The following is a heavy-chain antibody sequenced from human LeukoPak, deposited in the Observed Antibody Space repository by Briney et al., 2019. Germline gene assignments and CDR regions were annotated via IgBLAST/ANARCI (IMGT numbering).Heavy chain of an antibody. Sequence: PSETLSLTCTVSGGSIGASINSPNWWSWVRQPPGKGLEWIGEIFHSGSTNYNPSLKSRVTMSVDKSKNQFSLKLSSVTAADTAVYYCARVGGGDSSQRVIIWGQGTLVTVSS. CDR2: IFHSGST. CDR1: GGSIGASINSPNW. J-gene: IGHJ4*02. D-gene: IGHD2-21*02. CDR3: ARVGGGDSSQRVII. V-gene: IGHV4-4*02.